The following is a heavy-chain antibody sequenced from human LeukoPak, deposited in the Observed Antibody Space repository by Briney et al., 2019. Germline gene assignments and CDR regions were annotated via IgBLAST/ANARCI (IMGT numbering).Heavy chain of an antibody. J-gene: IGHJ4*02. D-gene: IGHD2-8*01. CDR3: ARVDCTNGVCHHFFAY. CDR1: GFTFSSYS. V-gene: IGHV3-21*01. CDR2: ASSSSSYI. Sequence: GGSLRLSCAASGFTFSSYSMNWVRQGPGQGLEGVSSASSSSSYIYYADSVKGRFTLSRANAKNSMYLQMTSLRAEDTAVYYCARVDCTNGVCHHFFAYWGQGTLVTVSS.